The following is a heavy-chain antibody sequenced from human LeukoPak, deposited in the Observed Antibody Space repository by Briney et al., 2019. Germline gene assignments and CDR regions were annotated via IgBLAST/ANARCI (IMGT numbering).Heavy chain of an antibody. Sequence: GGSLRLSCAASGFTFSSYAMSWVRQAPGKGLEWGARLHPDGSERNYVGSVEGRFTVFGDNAKSSLFLQMHSLRVEDTAVYYCARGGYSFDYLGQGTLVTVSS. CDR2: LHPDGSER. CDR1: GFTFSSYA. D-gene: IGHD5-12*01. J-gene: IGHJ4*02. V-gene: IGHV3-7*01. CDR3: ARGGYSFDY.